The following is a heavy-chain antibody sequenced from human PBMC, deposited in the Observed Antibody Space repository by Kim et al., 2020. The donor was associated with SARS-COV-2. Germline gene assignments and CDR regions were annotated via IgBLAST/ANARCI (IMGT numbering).Heavy chain of an antibody. CDR1: GYTFTSYG. J-gene: IGHJ4*02. V-gene: IGHV1-18*01. Sequence: ASVKVSCKASGYTFTSYGISWVRQAPGQGLEWMGWISAYNGNTNYAQKLQGRVTMTTDTSTSTAYMELRSLRSDDTAVYYCAREEGYCSSTSCYPYFDYWGQGTLVTVSS. D-gene: IGHD2-2*01. CDR3: AREEGYCSSTSCYPYFDY. CDR2: ISAYNGNT.